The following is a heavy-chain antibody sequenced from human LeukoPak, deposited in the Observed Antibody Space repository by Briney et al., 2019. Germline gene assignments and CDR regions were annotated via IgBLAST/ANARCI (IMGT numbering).Heavy chain of an antibody. J-gene: IGHJ4*02. Sequence: GGSLRLSCGGSGFTFHNAWMDWVRQAPGKGLEWVGRIKSNPDGGTTDFPETVKGRFSISRDDLENTLFLQMNGLKTEDTAVYYCTTVYHHVAYWGQGTLVTVSS. V-gene: IGHV3-15*01. CDR1: GFTFHNAW. D-gene: IGHD5-12*01. CDR2: IKSNPDGGTT. CDR3: TTVYHHVAY.